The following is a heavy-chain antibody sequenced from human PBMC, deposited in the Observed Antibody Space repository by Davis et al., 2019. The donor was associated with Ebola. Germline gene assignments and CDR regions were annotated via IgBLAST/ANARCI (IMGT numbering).Heavy chain of an antibody. D-gene: IGHD3-3*01. CDR3: ARLPYYDFWSGHDAFDI. V-gene: IGHV4-39*01. CDR1: GGSISSSSYY. J-gene: IGHJ3*02. CDR2: IYYSGST. Sequence: PSETLSLTCTVSGGSISSSSYYWGWIRQPPGKGLEWIGSIYYSGSTYYNPSLKSRVTISVDTSKNQFSLKLSSVTAADTAVYYCARLPYYDFWSGHDAFDIWGQGTMVTVSS.